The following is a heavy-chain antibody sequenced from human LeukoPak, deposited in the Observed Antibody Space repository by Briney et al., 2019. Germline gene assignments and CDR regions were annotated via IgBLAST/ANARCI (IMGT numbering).Heavy chain of an antibody. CDR3: ARGAAAVH. D-gene: IGHD6-13*01. J-gene: IGHJ4*02. CDR1: GYSISSRYY. V-gene: IGHV4-38-2*02. CDR2: IYHSGST. Sequence: SETLALTCTVSGYSISSRYYWGWIRPPPGKGLEWIGSIYHSGSTYYNPSLKSRVTISVDTSKNQFSLKLSSVTAADTAVYYCARGAAAVHWGQGTLVTVSS.